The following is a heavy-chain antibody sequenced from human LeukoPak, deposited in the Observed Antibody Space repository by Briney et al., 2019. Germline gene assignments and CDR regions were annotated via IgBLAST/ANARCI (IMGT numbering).Heavy chain of an antibody. J-gene: IGHJ4*02. CDR2: ISSSGSTI. D-gene: IGHD3-10*01. Sequence: GGSLRLSCAASGFTFSSYEMNWVRQAPGKGLERVSYISSSGSTIYYADSVKGRFTISRDNAKNSLYLQMNSLRAEDTAVYYCARALAGITDYWGQGTLVTVSS. CDR1: GFTFSSYE. V-gene: IGHV3-48*03. CDR3: ARALAGITDY.